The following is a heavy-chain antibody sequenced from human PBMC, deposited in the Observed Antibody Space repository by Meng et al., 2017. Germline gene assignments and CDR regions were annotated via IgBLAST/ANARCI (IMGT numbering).Heavy chain of an antibody. CDR2: INPNSGGT. J-gene: IGHJ6*02. CDR3: AREGYCSGGSCYGYGMDV. Sequence: ASVKVSCKASGYTFTGYYMHWVRQAPGQGLEWMGRINPNSGGTNYAQKFQGRVTMTRDTSISTAYMELSRLRSDDTAVYYCAREGYCSGGSCYGYGMDVWGQGTTVTVSS. V-gene: IGHV1-2*06. D-gene: IGHD2-15*01. CDR1: GYTFTGYY.